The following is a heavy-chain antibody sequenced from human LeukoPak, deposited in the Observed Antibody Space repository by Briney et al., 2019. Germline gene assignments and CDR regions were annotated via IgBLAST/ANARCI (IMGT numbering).Heavy chain of an antibody. D-gene: IGHD2-8*01. CDR2: IYYSGNT. J-gene: IGHJ4*02. CDR1: GGSISNSIYY. Sequence: PSETLSLTCTVSGGSISNSIYYWGWIRQPPGKGLEWIGSIYYSGNTYYNPSLKSRVTISVDTSKNQFSLKLSSVTAADTAVCYCSRENGAFSPFGYWGQGILVTV. CDR3: SRENGAFSPFGY. V-gene: IGHV4-39*02.